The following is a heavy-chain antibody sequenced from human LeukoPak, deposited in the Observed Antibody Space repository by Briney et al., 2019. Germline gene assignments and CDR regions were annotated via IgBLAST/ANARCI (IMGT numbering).Heavy chain of an antibody. Sequence: GGSLRLSCAASGFTVSSNYMSWVRQAPGKGLEWVSVIYSGGSTYYADSMKGRFTISRDNSKNTLYLQMNSLRAEDTAVYYCARDIGGATIEYWGHGTLVTVSS. J-gene: IGHJ4*01. V-gene: IGHV3-66*02. CDR1: GFTVSSNY. D-gene: IGHD1-26*01. CDR2: IYSGGST. CDR3: ARDIGGATIEY.